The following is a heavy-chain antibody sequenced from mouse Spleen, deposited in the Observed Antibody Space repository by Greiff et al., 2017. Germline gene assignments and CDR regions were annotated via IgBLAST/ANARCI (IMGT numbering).Heavy chain of an antibody. Sequence: VMLVESGAELVRPGTSVKISCKASGYTFTNYWLGWVKQRPGHGLEWIGDIYPGGGYTNYNEKFKGKATLTADTSSSTAYMQLSSLTSEDSAVYFCAKGGFSYAMDYWGQGTSVTVSS. CDR2: IYPGGGYT. J-gene: IGHJ4*01. CDR1: GYTFTNYW. V-gene: IGHV1-63*02. CDR3: AKGGFSYAMDY. D-gene: IGHD3-2*02.